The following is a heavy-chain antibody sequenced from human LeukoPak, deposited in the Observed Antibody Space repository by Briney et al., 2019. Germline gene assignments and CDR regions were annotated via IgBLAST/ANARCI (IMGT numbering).Heavy chain of an antibody. CDR1: GFTVSSNY. Sequence: GGSLRLFCAASGFTVSSNYMSWVRQAPGKGLEWVSVIYSGGSTYYADSVKGRFTISRDNSKNTLCLQMNSLRAEDTAVYYCARIQTTVTTGRYYYGMDVWGQGTTVTVSS. D-gene: IGHD4-17*01. CDR2: IYSGGST. CDR3: ARIQTTVTTGRYYYGMDV. J-gene: IGHJ6*02. V-gene: IGHV3-66*02.